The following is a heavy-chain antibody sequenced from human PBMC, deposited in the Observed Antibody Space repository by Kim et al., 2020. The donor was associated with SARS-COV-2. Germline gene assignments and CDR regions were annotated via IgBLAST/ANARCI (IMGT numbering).Heavy chain of an antibody. J-gene: IGHJ6*02. CDR1: GYTFTNYY. CDR3: AREERRGVRVVTTVDNMDV. D-gene: IGHD4-4*01. CDR2: INPSGGST. Sequence: ASVKVSCKASGYTFTNYYIHWVRQAPGQGLEWMGLINPSGGSTSYAQRFQGRVTITRDTSTSTVYMKLNSLRSEDTAVYFCAREERRGVRVVTTVDNMDVWGQGTTVTVSS. V-gene: IGHV1-46*01.